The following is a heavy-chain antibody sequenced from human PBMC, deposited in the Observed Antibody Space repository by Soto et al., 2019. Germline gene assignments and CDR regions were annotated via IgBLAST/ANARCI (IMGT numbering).Heavy chain of an antibody. CDR3: ARVGSVAADDRRFYFDY. Sequence: SETLSLTCAVSDSSVSSGFYWGWIRQPPGKGLEWIGSIYHSGSTYYNPSLKSRVTLSIDTSNNQFSLKLNSVTAADTAVYYCARVGSVAADDRRFYFDYWGQGAPVTVSS. CDR2: IYHSGST. CDR1: DSSVSSGFY. J-gene: IGHJ4*02. V-gene: IGHV4-38-2*01. D-gene: IGHD6-13*01.